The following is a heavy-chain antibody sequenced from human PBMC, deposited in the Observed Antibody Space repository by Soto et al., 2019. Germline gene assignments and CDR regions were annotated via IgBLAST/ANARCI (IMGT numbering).Heavy chain of an antibody. CDR3: ARGPYYDFWSGYREPNWFDP. Sequence: QVQLQQWGAGLLKPSETLSLTCAVYGGSFSGYYWSWIRQPPGKGLEWIGEINHSGSTNYNPSLKSRVPISVDTYKNQFSLKLSSVTAADTAVYYCARGPYYDFWSGYREPNWFDPWGQGNLVTVSS. CDR1: GGSFSGYY. V-gene: IGHV4-34*01. J-gene: IGHJ5*02. D-gene: IGHD3-3*01. CDR2: INHSGST.